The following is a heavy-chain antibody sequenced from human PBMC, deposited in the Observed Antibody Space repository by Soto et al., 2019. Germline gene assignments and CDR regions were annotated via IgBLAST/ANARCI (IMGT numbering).Heavy chain of an antibody. J-gene: IGHJ3*02. CDR2: ISGSGGST. Sequence: EVQLLESGGGLVQPGGSLRLSCAASGFTFSSYAMSWVRQAPGKGLEWVSAISGSGGSTYYADSVKGRFTISRDNSKNTLYLQMNRLRAEDTVVYYCVKAQRYGYGDEYNDFDIWGQGTTVTGFS. V-gene: IGHV3-23*01. D-gene: IGHD4-17*01. CDR3: VKAQRYGYGDEYNDFDI. CDR1: GFTFSSYA.